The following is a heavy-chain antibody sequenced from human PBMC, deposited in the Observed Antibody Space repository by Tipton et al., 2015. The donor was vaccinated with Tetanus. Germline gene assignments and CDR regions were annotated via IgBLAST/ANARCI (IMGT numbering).Heavy chain of an antibody. J-gene: IGHJ4*02. CDR3: VRGRGLGAYSFGFEY. CDR1: GDSISSSY. D-gene: IGHD5-12*01. Sequence: TLSLTCTVSGDSISSSYWSWIRQPPGKGLEWIGYIYYSGSTDYNPSLKSRVTISVDTSKNQFSLKLSSVTAADTAVYYCVRGRGLGAYSFGFEYWGRGALVTVSS. V-gene: IGHV4-59*12. CDR2: IYYSGST.